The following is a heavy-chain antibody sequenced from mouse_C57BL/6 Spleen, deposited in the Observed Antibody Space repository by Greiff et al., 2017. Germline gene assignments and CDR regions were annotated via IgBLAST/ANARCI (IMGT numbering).Heavy chain of an antibody. CDR1: GYTFPSYW. Sequence: QVQLQQPGAELVKPGASVKMSCKASGYTFPSYWLTWVKQRPGQGLEWIGDIYPGSGSTNYNEKFKSKATLTVDTSSSTAYMQLSSLTSEDSAVYYCARDYSSSYGYFDVWGTGTTVTVSS. D-gene: IGHD1-1*01. CDR3: ARDYSSSYGYFDV. CDR2: IYPGSGST. V-gene: IGHV1-55*01. J-gene: IGHJ1*03.